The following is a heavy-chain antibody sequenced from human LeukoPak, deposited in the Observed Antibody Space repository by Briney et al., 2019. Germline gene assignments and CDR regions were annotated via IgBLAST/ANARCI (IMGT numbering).Heavy chain of an antibody. V-gene: IGHV4-34*01. CDR3: ATTFYDILTGYPQVWDFDY. CDR1: GGSFNGYY. Sequence: SETLSLTCAVYGGSFNGYYWSWIRQPPGKGLEWIGEINHSGSTNYNPSPKSRVTISVDTSKNQFSLKLSSVTAADTAVYYCATTFYDILTGYPQVWDFDYWGQGTLVTVSS. D-gene: IGHD3-9*01. J-gene: IGHJ4*02. CDR2: INHSGST.